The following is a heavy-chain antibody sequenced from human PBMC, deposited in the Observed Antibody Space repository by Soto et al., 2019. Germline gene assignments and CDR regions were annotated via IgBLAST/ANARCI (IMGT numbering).Heavy chain of an antibody. CDR2: FDPEDGET. V-gene: IGHV1-24*01. Sequence: QVQLVQSGAEVKKPGASVKVSCKVSGYTLTELSMHWVRQAPGKGLEWMGGFDPEDGETIYAQKFQGRVTMTEDTSTDTAYMELSSLRSEDTAVYYCATGPLYSSGWENWFDPRGQGTLVTVSS. J-gene: IGHJ5*02. CDR1: GYTLTELS. D-gene: IGHD6-19*01. CDR3: ATGPLYSSGWENWFDP.